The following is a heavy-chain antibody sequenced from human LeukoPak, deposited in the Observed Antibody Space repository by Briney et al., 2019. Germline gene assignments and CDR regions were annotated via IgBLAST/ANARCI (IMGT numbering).Heavy chain of an antibody. V-gene: IGHV4-34*01. J-gene: IGHJ4*02. CDR1: GGSFSGYY. CDR3: ARGDYDSSGQFDY. D-gene: IGHD3-22*01. CDR2: INHSGST. Sequence: SSETLSLTCAVYGGSFSGYYWSWIRQPPGKGLEWIGEINHSGSTNYNPSLKSRVTISVDTSKNQSSLKLSSVTAADTAVYYCARGDYDSSGQFDYWGQGTLVTVSS.